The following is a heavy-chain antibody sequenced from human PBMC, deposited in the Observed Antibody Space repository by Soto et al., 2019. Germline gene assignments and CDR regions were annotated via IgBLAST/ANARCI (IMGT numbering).Heavy chain of an antibody. CDR3: TRDAYYDFWSGYSAYYYYYMDV. CDR1: GFTFSSYW. V-gene: IGHV3-74*01. D-gene: IGHD3-3*01. CDR2: INGDGSST. J-gene: IGHJ6*03. Sequence: GGSLRLFCAASGFTFSSYWMHWVRQAPGKGLVWVSRINGDGSSTTHADSVRGRFTISRDNTKNTLYLQMNSLRAEDTAVYYCTRDAYYDFWSGYSAYYYYYMDVWGKGTTVTVSS.